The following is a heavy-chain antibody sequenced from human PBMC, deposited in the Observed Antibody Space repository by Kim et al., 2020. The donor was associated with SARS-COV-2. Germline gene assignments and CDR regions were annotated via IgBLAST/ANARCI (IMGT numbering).Heavy chain of an antibody. Sequence: SETLSLTCTVSGGSISSSSYYWGWIRQPPGKGLEWIGSIYYSGSTYYNPSLKSRVTISVDTSKNQFSLKLSSVTAADTAVYYCASGEPIMITFGGVIDDYWGQGTLVTVSS. CDR3: ASGEPIMITFGGVIDDY. CDR2: IYYSGST. D-gene: IGHD3-16*02. J-gene: IGHJ4*02. V-gene: IGHV4-39*01. CDR1: GGSISSSSYY.